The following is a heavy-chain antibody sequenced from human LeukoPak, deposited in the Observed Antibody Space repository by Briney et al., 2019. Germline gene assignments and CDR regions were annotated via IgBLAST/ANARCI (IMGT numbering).Heavy chain of an antibody. Sequence: GSLRLSCAASGFTFSSYAMSWVRQAPGKGLEWIGESNESGGINYNPSLKSRVTILVDTSKNQFSLRLSSVTAADTAVYYCARRPRSSGNYDGPSGLDYWGQGTLVTVSS. CDR2: SNESGGI. CDR1: GFTFSSYA. CDR3: ARRPRSSGNYDGPSGLDY. J-gene: IGHJ4*02. V-gene: IGHV4-34*01. D-gene: IGHD1-26*01.